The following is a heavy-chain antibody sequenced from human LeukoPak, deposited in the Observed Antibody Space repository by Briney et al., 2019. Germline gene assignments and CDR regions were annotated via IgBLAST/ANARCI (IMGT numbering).Heavy chain of an antibody. CDR3: ARALVGARGRGAFDI. CDR1: GGSFSGYY. Sequence: RASETLSLTCAVYGGSFSGYYWSWIRQPPGKGLEWIGEINHSGSTNYNPSPKSRVTISVDTSKNQFSLKLSSVTAADTAVYYCARALVGARGRGAFDIWGQGTMVTVSS. D-gene: IGHD1-26*01. V-gene: IGHV4-34*01. CDR2: INHSGST. J-gene: IGHJ3*02.